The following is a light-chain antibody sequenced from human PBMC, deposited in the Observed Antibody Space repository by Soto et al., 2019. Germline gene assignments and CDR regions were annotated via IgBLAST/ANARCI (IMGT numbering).Light chain of an antibody. CDR3: SSYTGSSTYV. CDR1: SSDVGGYNY. V-gene: IGLV2-14*03. J-gene: IGLJ1*01. Sequence: QSVLTQPASVSGSPGQSITISCTGTSSDVGGYNYVSWCQQHPGKAPKLMIYDVSNRPSGVSNRFSGSKSGNTASLTISGLQTEDESDYYCSSYTGSSTYVFGTGTKVTVL. CDR2: DVS.